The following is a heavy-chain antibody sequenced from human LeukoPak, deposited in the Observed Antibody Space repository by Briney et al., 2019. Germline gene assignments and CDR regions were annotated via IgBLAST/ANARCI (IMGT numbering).Heavy chain of an antibody. CDR1: GFTFSSYG. D-gene: IGHD2-15*01. Sequence: GGSLRLSCAVSGFTFSSYGMHWVRQAPGKGLEWVAFIQYDGSYKYYADSVKGRFTISRDNSKNTLYLQMNSLRAEDTAVYYCAKDFCSGGSCYSNYWGQGTLVTVSS. V-gene: IGHV3-30*02. CDR2: IQYDGSYK. J-gene: IGHJ4*02. CDR3: AKDFCSGGSCYSNY.